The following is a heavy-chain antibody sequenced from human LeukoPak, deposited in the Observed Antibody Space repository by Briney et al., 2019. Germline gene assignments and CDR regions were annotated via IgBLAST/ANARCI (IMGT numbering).Heavy chain of an antibody. D-gene: IGHD5-18*01. CDR2: IYYSGST. J-gene: IGHJ3*02. Sequence: SETLSPTCTVSGGSISSYYWSWIRQPPGKGLEWIGYIYYSGSTNYNPSLKSRVTISVDTSKNQFSLKLSSVTAADTAVYYCARDIPGYSYGSAFDIWGQGTMVTVSS. V-gene: IGHV4-59*01. CDR1: GGSISSYY. CDR3: ARDIPGYSYGSAFDI.